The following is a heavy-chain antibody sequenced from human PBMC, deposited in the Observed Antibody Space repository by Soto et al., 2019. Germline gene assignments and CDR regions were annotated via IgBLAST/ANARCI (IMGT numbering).Heavy chain of an antibody. CDR1: GGSFSGYY. D-gene: IGHD3-10*01. CDR3: ARESYYGSGSYYYYYGMDV. Sequence: QVQLQQWGAGLLKPSETLSLTCAVYGGSFSGYYWSWIRQPPGKGLEWIGEINHSGSTNYNPSLKGRVTLAVDTTKNQFSLKLSSVTAADTAVYYCARESYYGSGSYYYYYGMDVWGQGTTVTVSS. J-gene: IGHJ6*02. V-gene: IGHV4-34*01. CDR2: INHSGST.